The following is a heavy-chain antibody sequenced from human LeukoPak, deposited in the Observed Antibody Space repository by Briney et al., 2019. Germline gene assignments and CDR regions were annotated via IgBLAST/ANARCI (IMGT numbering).Heavy chain of an antibody. D-gene: IGHD3-3*01. CDR2: ISSSSSYI. Sequence: GGSLRLSCAASGFTFSSYSMNWVRQAPGKGRERVSSISSSSSYIYYADSVKGRFTISRDNAKNSLYLQMNSLRAEETAVYYCARVTISHYGMDVWGQGTTVTVSS. J-gene: IGHJ6*02. V-gene: IGHV3-21*01. CDR3: ARVTISHYGMDV. CDR1: GFTFSSYS.